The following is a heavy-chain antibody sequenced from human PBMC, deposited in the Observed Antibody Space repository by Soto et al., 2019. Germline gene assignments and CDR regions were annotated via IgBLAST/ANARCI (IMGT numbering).Heavy chain of an antibody. CDR3: ARHPSFFYGMDV. CDR1: GYSFTSYW. J-gene: IGHJ6*02. V-gene: IGHV5-10-1*01. D-gene: IGHD3-3*01. Sequence: GESLKISCKGSGYSFTSYWIIWVRQMPGKGLEWMGRIDPSDSYTNYSPSFQGHVTISADQSISTAYLQWSSLRASDTAMYYCARHPSFFYGMDVWGQGTTVTVSS. CDR2: IDPSDSYT.